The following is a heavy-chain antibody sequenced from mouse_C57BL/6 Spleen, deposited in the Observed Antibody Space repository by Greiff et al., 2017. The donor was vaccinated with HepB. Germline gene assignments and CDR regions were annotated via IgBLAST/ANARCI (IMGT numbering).Heavy chain of an antibody. V-gene: IGHV1-82*01. CDR3: ARRGLDGSPFDY. J-gene: IGHJ2*01. D-gene: IGHD1-1*01. CDR1: GYAFSSSW. Sequence: QVQLQQPGPELVKPGASVKISCKASGYAFSSSWMNWVKQRPGKGLEWIGRIYPGDGDTNYNGKFKGKATLTADKSSSTAYMQLSSLTSEDSAVYFCARRGLDGSPFDYWGQGTTLTVSS. CDR2: IYPGDGDT.